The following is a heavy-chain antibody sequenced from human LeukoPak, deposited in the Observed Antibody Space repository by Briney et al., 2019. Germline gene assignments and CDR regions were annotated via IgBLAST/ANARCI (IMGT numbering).Heavy chain of an antibody. CDR3: ARHTGESGYTDAFDI. J-gene: IGHJ3*02. Sequence: GGSLRLSCAASGFTFSDYYMSWIRQAPGKGLDWVSVIYDGGSTFYADSVKGRFTMSRDISKNTLYLQMNSLRAQDTAIYYCARHTGESGYTDAFDIWGQGTMVTVSS. CDR2: IYDGGST. V-gene: IGHV3-66*04. D-gene: IGHD3-22*01. CDR1: GFTFSDYY.